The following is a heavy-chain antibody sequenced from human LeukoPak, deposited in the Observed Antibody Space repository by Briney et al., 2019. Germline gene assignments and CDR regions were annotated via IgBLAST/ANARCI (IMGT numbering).Heavy chain of an antibody. J-gene: IGHJ6*02. Sequence: GAAVKVSCKASGYTFTSYYMHWVRQAPGQGLEWMGIINPSGGSTSYAQKFQGRVTMTRDTSTSTVFMEMSNLRSEDTAVYYCARGTTKGATGYYYYGMDVWGQGTTVTVSS. CDR2: INPSGGST. CDR1: GYTFTSYY. CDR3: ARGTTKGATGYYYYGMDV. V-gene: IGHV1-46*01. D-gene: IGHD5-12*01.